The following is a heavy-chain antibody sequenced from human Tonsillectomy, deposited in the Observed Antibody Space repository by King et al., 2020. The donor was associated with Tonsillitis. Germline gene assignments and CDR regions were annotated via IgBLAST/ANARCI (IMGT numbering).Heavy chain of an antibody. CDR1: GFTVSSNY. CDR3: ARDSDYVWGSFDY. V-gene: IGHV3-53*01. Sequence: VQLVESGGGLIQPGGSLRLSCAASGFTVSSNYMSWVRQAPGKGLEWVAVMYSGGSTYYADSVKGRFTISRDHSKNTLYLPMNSLRAEDTAVYYCARDSDYVWGSFDYWGQGTLVTVSS. D-gene: IGHD3-16*01. CDR2: MYSGGST. J-gene: IGHJ4*02.